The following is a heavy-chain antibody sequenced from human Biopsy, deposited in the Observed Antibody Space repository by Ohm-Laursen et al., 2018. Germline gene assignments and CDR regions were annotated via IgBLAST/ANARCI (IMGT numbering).Heavy chain of an antibody. CDR1: GGSVSSNVHY. Sequence: TLSLTCTVSGGSVSSNVHYWAWIRQPPGKGLECIGTVFHSGITFYNPSLKSRVTISIDTPKNQFSLNLSSVTAADTAVYYCARHPTGFWFDPWGRGTLVTVSS. V-gene: IGHV4-39*01. CDR2: VFHSGIT. CDR3: ARHPTGFWFDP. J-gene: IGHJ5*02.